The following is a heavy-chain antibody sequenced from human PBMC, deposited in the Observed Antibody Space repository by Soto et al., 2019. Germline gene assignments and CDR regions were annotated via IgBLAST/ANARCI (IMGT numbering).Heavy chain of an antibody. CDR3: AIPPTGTTYYYYMDV. D-gene: IGHD1-7*01. J-gene: IGHJ6*03. Sequence: QVQLVQSGAEVKKPGSSVKVSCKASGGTFSSYTISWVRQAPGQGLEWMGRIIPILGIANYAQKFQGRVTITADKSTRTAYMELSSLRSEDTAVYYCAIPPTGTTYYYYMDVWGKGTTVTVSS. V-gene: IGHV1-69*02. CDR2: IIPILGIA. CDR1: GGTFSSYT.